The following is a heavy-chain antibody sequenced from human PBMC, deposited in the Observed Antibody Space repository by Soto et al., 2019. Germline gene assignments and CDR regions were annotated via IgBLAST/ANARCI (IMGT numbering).Heavy chain of an antibody. CDR3: AREGCVSEFTASGGSCYPAPHLDC. Sequence: QVQLQESGPGLVKPSQTLSLTCTVAGGSISSGVYYWRWIRQHTGKRVEWSRRIYYRGSTYANPALESRVTISVDTSKNQFSLKLSSVTAADTAVYYCAREGCVSEFTASGGSCYPAPHLDCWGQGTLVTVSS. CDR2: IYYRGST. CDR1: GGSISSGVYY. V-gene: IGHV4-31*03. J-gene: IGHJ4*02. D-gene: IGHD2-15*01.